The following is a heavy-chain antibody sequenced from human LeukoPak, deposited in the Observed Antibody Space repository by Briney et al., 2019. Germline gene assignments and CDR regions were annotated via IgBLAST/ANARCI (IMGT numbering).Heavy chain of an antibody. V-gene: IGHV3-53*01. CDR2: IYSDGNT. J-gene: IGHJ4*02. CDR3: ARAPSGWYFDS. CDR1: GFTVSSAY. Sequence: GESLRLSCAASGFTVSSAYISWVRQAPGKGLEWLSAIYSDGNTYYADSVKGRFTIFRDNSKNMLYLQMNSLRADDTAVYYCARAPSGWYFDSWGQGTLVTVSS. D-gene: IGHD6-19*01.